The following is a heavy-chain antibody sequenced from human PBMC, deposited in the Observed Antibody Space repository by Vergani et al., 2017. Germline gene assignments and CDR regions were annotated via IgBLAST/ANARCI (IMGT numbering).Heavy chain of an antibody. CDR2: INHSGST. CDR3: ARGVLRFLEWLGYYYYYMDV. Sequence: QVQLQQWGAGLLKTSETLSLTCAVYGGSFSGYYWSWIRQPPGKGLEWIGEINHSGSTNYNPSLKSRVTISVDTSKNQFSLKLSSVTAADTAVYYCARGVLRFLEWLGYYYYYMDVWGKGTTVTVSS. CDR1: GGSFSGYY. V-gene: IGHV4-34*01. D-gene: IGHD3-3*01. J-gene: IGHJ6*03.